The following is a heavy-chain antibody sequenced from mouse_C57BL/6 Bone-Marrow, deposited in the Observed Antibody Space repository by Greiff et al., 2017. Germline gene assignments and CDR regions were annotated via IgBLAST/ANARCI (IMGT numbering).Heavy chain of an antibody. CDR3: ARTPRGLYYFDY. J-gene: IGHJ2*01. CDR1: GYTFTSYW. V-gene: IGHV1-64*01. D-gene: IGHD3-3*01. Sequence: QVQLKQPGAELVKPGASVKLSCKASGYTFTSYWMHWVKQRPGQGLEWIGMIHPNSGSTNYNEKFKSKATLTVDKSSSTAYMQLSSLTSEDSAVXYCARTPRGLYYFDYWGQGTTLTVSS. CDR2: IHPNSGST.